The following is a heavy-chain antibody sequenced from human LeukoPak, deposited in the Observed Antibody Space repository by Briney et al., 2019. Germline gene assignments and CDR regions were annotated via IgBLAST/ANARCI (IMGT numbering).Heavy chain of an antibody. J-gene: IGHJ4*02. CDR1: GFTFSSYG. D-gene: IGHD3-10*01. CDR2: ISSSSSTI. Sequence: GGSLRLSCAASGFTFSSYGMHWVRQAPGKGLEWVSYISSSSSTIYYADSVKGRFTISRDNAKNSLYLQMNSLRAEDTAVYYCARTEIWFGEFFFDYWGQGTLVTVSS. V-gene: IGHV3-48*01. CDR3: ARTEIWFGEFFFDY.